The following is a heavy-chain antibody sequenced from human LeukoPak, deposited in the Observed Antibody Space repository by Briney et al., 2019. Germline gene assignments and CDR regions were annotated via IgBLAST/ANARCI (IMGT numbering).Heavy chain of an antibody. J-gene: IGHJ4*02. D-gene: IGHD1-20*01. V-gene: IGHV3-30*04. CDR3: ARDLSERYSIDY. Sequence: GGSLRLSCAASGFTFSSYNIHWVRQAPGKGLEWVAVISYDERNEYYPDSVKGRFTISRDSTKSTLYLRMNSLRADDTALYYCARDLSERYSIDYWGQGTLVTVSS. CDR2: ISYDERNE. CDR1: GFTFSSYN.